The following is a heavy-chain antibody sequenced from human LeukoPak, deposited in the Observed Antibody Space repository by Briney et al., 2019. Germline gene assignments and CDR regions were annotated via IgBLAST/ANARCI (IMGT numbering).Heavy chain of an antibody. CDR1: GFTFSDAW. J-gene: IGHJ4*02. D-gene: IGHD6-25*01. Sequence: PGGSLRLSCVGAGFTFSDAWMSWVRQAPGKGLEWVGRIKSEIDGGSIDYAAPVKGRFTISRDDSRNTVYLQMNSLKTEDTAVYYCHTRHQDGCWGQGTLVTVS. V-gene: IGHV3-15*01. CDR2: IKSEIDGGSI. CDR3: HTRHQDGC.